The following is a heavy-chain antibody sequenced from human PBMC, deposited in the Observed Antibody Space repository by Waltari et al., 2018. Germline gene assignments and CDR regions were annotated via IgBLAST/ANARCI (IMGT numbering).Heavy chain of an antibody. CDR2: IIPIFGTA. Sequence: QVQLVQSGAEVKKPGSSVKVSCKASGGTFRSYAISWVRPAPGQGLEWMGGIIPIFGTANYAQKFQGRVTITADESTSTAYMELSSLRSEDTAVYYCARGRTMISSDAFDIWGQGTMVTVSS. J-gene: IGHJ3*02. CDR3: ARGRTMISSDAFDI. D-gene: IGHD3-22*01. CDR1: GGTFRSYA. V-gene: IGHV1-69*01.